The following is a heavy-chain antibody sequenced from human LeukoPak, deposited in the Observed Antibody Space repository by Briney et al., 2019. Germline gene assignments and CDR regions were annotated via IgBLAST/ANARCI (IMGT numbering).Heavy chain of an antibody. CDR1: GGSISSYY. CDR3: ARHSVTVAGSFDY. V-gene: IGHV4-4*09. CDR2: IYTSGST. J-gene: IGHJ4*02. D-gene: IGHD6-19*01. Sequence: SETLSPTCTVSGGSISSYYWSWIRQPPGKGLEWIGYIYTSGSTNYNPSLKSRVTISVDTSKNQFSLKLSSVTAADTAVYYCARHSVTVAGSFDYWGQGTLVTVSS.